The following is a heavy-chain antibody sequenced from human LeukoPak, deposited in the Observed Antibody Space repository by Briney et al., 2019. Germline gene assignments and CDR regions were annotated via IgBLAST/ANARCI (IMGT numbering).Heavy chain of an antibody. CDR1: GFTFSSCS. V-gene: IGHV3-48*01. D-gene: IGHD2-21*02. CDR2: ISSSSSTI. J-gene: IGHJ6*03. Sequence: PGGSLRLSCAASGFTFSSCSMNWVRQAPGKGLEWVSYISSSSSTIYYADSVKGRFTISRDNAKNSLYLQMNSLRAEDTAVYYCARGCGDCYPPSYYYYMDVWGKGTTVTISS. CDR3: ARGCGDCYPPSYYYYMDV.